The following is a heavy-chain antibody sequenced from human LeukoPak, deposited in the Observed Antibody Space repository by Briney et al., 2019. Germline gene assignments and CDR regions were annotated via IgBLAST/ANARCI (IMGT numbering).Heavy chain of an antibody. V-gene: IGHV4-61*02. CDR3: ARDEEYYGSGPFGY. Sequence: SQTPSLTCTVSGGSISSSSYYWSWIRQPAGKGLEWIGRIYTSGSTNYNPSLKSRVTISVDTSNNQFSLKLSSVTAADTAVYYCARDEEYYGSGPFGYWGQGTLVTVSS. CDR1: GGSISSSSYY. J-gene: IGHJ4*02. D-gene: IGHD3-10*01. CDR2: IYTSGST.